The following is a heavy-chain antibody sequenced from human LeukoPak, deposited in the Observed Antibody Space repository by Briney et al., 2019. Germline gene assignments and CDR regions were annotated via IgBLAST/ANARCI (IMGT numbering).Heavy chain of an antibody. V-gene: IGHV5-51*01. J-gene: IGHJ3*02. CDR2: NYPGDTNT. CDR1: GYIFTNYW. Sequence: GAPLKICSKGSGYIFTNYWIWWLRHMRGKLLELMGINYPGDTNTKYSPSFQGHVTISADKTTSTSYLQWSSLKASDTAMYCGARPPSRPPFIGGEGTVVSVSS. CDR3: ARPPSRPPFI.